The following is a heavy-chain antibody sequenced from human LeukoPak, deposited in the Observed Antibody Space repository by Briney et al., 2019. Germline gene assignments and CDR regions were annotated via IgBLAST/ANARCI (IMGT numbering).Heavy chain of an antibody. CDR2: ISAYNGNT. CDR3: ARVSRAGGRHYFDY. Sequence: ASVKVSCKASGYTFTSYGISWVRQAPGQGLEWMGWISAYNGNTNYAQKLQGRVTMTTDTSTSTAYMELRNLRSDDTAVYYCARVSRAGGRHYFDYWGQGTLVTVSS. D-gene: IGHD3-16*01. CDR1: GYTFTSYG. J-gene: IGHJ4*02. V-gene: IGHV1-18*01.